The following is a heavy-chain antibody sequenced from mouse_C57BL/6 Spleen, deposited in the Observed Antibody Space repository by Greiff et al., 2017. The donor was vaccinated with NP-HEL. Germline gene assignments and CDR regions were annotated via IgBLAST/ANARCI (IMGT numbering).Heavy chain of an antibody. CDR3: ARGVTGTAFDY. CDR2: ISYSGST. Sequence: EVKLQESGPGMVKPSQSLSLTCTVTGYSITSGYDWHWIRHFPGNKLEWMGYISYSGSTNYNPSLKSRISITHDTSKNHFFLKLNSVTTEDTATYYCARGVTGTAFDYWGQGTTLTVSS. CDR1: GYSITSGYD. J-gene: IGHJ2*01. D-gene: IGHD4-1*01. V-gene: IGHV3-1*01.